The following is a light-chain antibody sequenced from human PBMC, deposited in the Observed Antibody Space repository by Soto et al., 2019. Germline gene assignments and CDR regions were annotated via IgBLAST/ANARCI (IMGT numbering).Light chain of an antibody. CDR1: QSVSGW. Sequence: DIQMTQSPSTLSASVGDTVTVTCRASQSVSGWLAWYQQKPGEAPKLLIYDASSLEGGVPSRFSGSGSGTEFPLTINRLQADDFATYYCQQHNSFSITFGQGTRLEI. J-gene: IGKJ5*01. CDR3: QQHNSFSIT. CDR2: DAS. V-gene: IGKV1-5*01.